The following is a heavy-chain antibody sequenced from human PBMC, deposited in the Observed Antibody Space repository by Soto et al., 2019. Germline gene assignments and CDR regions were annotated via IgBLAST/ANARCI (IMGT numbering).Heavy chain of an antibody. CDR1: GYTFTSYA. V-gene: IGHV1-3*01. Sequence: ASVKVSCKASGYTFTSYAMHWVRQAPGQRHEWMGWINAGNGNTKYSQKFQGRVTIPRDTSASTAYMELSSLRSEDTAVYYGERSRRTVSPAGDYWGQGSLVTI. J-gene: IGHJ4*02. D-gene: IGHD2-2*01. CDR3: ERSRRTVSPAGDY. CDR2: INAGNGNT.